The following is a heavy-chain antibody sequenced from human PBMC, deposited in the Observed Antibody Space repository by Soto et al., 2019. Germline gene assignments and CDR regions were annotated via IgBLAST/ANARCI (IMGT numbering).Heavy chain of an antibody. J-gene: IGHJ4*02. CDR1: GGTFSSHV. CDR2: IMPIIGTA. CDR3: XXDLEFRDGNISHLDY. Sequence: QVQLVQSGAEVKKPGSSVKVSCKASGGTFSSHVFNWVRQAPGQGLEWMGGIMPIIGTANYAQKFQGRVTITADESTSTAYMELSSLRSEDTAVYYXXXDLEFRDGNISHLDYWGQGTLVTVSS. D-gene: IGHD3-10*01. V-gene: IGHV1-69*01.